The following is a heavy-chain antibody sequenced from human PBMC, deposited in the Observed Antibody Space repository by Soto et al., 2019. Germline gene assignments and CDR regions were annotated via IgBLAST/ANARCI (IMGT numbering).Heavy chain of an antibody. CDR3: ERGFYCSSTSCRGDFDY. J-gene: IGHJ4*02. CDR1: GFTFSSYG. CDR2: IWYDGSNK. V-gene: IGHV3-33*01. D-gene: IGHD2-2*01. Sequence: QVHLVESGGGVVQPGRSLRLSCAASGFTFSSYGMHWVRQAPGKGLEWVAVIWYDGSNKYYADSVKGRFTISRDNSKNPLYLQKNSLRAEDTAVYYWERGFYCSSTSCRGDFDYWGQGTLVTVSS.